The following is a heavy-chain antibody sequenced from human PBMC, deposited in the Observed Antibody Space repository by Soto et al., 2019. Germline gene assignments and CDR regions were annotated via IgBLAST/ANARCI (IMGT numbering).Heavy chain of an antibody. V-gene: IGHV1-69*13. CDR3: TRSYGYTFGGSLDN. Sequence: SVKVSCKASGDTFNSYVITWVRQAPGQGLEWLGGIITAFGTTSYAQNFQDRLTITADEAATTDHMELSSLTSDDTAMYYCTRSYGYTFGGSLDNWGQGTPVAVS. D-gene: IGHD5-18*01. CDR2: IITAFGTT. CDR1: GDTFNSYV. J-gene: IGHJ4*02.